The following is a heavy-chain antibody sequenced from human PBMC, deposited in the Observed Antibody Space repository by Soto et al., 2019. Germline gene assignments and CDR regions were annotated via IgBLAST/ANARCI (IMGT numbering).Heavy chain of an antibody. CDR3: HGTAMAQGVDY. Sequence: KTSETLSLTCAVYGGSFSGYYWSWIRQPPGKGLEWIGEINHSGSTNYNPSLKSRVTISVDTSKNQFSLKLSSVTAADTAVYYCHGTAMAQGVDYWGQGTLVTVSS. V-gene: IGHV4-34*01. D-gene: IGHD5-18*01. J-gene: IGHJ4*02. CDR2: INHSGST. CDR1: GGSFSGYY.